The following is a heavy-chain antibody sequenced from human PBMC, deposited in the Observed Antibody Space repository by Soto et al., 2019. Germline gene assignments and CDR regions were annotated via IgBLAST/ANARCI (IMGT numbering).Heavy chain of an antibody. D-gene: IGHD3-22*01. CDR2: IYYSGST. CDR1: GGSVSSGSYY. CDR3: ARDPEVFNYDSSLGALDI. V-gene: IGHV4-61*01. Sequence: QVQLQESGPGLVKPSETLSLTCTVSGGSVSSGSYYWSWIRQPPGKGLEWIGYIYYSGSTNYNPSLKSRVTISVDTSNNQFSLQLSSVTAADTAVYYCARDPEVFNYDSSLGALDIWGQGTMVTVSS. J-gene: IGHJ3*02.